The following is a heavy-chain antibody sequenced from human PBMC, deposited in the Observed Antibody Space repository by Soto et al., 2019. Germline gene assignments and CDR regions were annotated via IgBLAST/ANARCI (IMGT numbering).Heavy chain of an antibody. CDR1: GFTFSSYD. CDR3: ARGYGSGSYYNTRMDV. Sequence: GGSLRLSCAASGFTFSSYDMHWVRQATGKGLEWVSAIGTAGDTYYPGSVKGRFTISRENAKNSLYLQMNSLRAGDTAVYYCARGYGSGSYYNTRMDVWGQGTKVTVSS. D-gene: IGHD3-10*01. V-gene: IGHV3-13*01. CDR2: IGTAGDT. J-gene: IGHJ6*02.